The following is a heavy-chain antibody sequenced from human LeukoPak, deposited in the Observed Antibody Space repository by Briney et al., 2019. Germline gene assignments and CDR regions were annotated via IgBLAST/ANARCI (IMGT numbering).Heavy chain of an antibody. CDR2: ISSSSSYI. Sequence: GGSLRLSCAASGFTFSSYSMNWVRQAPGKGLEWVSSISSSSSYIYYADSVKGRFTISRDNAKNSLYLQMNSLRAEDTAVYYCARAGDGTHDAFDIWGQGTMVTVSS. V-gene: IGHV3-21*01. J-gene: IGHJ3*02. D-gene: IGHD5-24*01. CDR3: ARAGDGTHDAFDI. CDR1: GFTFSSYS.